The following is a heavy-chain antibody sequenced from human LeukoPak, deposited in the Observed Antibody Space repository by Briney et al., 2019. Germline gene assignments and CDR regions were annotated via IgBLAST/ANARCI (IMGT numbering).Heavy chain of an antibody. CDR2: IYTGDSDI. CDR3: ARRVGASQRGFDY. V-gene: IGHV5-51*01. Sequence: GESLKISCKGSGYTFTNYWIGWVRQMPGKGLEWVGIIYTGDSDIRYSPSFQGQVTISADKSITTAYLQWSSLKASDTAMYYCARRVGASQRGFDYWGQGTLVIVSS. D-gene: IGHD1-26*01. CDR1: GYTFTNYW. J-gene: IGHJ4*02.